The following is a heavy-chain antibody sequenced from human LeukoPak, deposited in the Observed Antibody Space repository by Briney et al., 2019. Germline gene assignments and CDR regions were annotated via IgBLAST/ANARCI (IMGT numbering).Heavy chain of an antibody. CDR3: GRDLAWGAFDY. V-gene: IGHV3-23*01. J-gene: IGHJ4*02. CDR1: GFIFRNYG. D-gene: IGHD7-27*01. CDR2: ISPRGGGT. Sequence: GGSLRLSCAASGFIFRNYGMNWVRQAPGKGLEWLSGISPRGGGTYYADSVKGRFTISRDDSKNTLSLQMNSLRVEDTAVYYCGRDLAWGAFDYWGQGTLVTVSS.